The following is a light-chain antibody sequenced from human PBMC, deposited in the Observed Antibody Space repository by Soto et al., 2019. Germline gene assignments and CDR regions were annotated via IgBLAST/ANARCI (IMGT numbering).Light chain of an antibody. J-gene: IGKJ5*01. CDR1: QSIGKH. CDR2: GAS. CDR3: QQGYNSPAT. Sequence: DILMTQSPSVLSAPVGGRVTITCRACQSIGKHLNWYQQKPGKAPKFPIYGASTLQSGVPSRFTGSGSGTDFTLTINSTQAEDFAIYDCQQGYNSPATVGQGTRREIK. V-gene: IGKV1-39*01.